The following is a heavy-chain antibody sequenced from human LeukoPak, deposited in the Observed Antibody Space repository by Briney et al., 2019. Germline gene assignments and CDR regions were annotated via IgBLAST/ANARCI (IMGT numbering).Heavy chain of an antibody. Sequence: SETLSLTCTVSGGSISSYYWSWIRQPPGKGLEWIRYIYTSGSTNYNPSLKSRVTISVDTPKNQFSLKLSSVTAADTAVYYCASTACSSTSCSLTHYYYYMDVWGKGTTVTVSS. D-gene: IGHD2-2*01. V-gene: IGHV4-4*09. CDR1: GGSISSYY. J-gene: IGHJ6*03. CDR3: ASTACSSTSCSLTHYYYYMDV. CDR2: IYTSGST.